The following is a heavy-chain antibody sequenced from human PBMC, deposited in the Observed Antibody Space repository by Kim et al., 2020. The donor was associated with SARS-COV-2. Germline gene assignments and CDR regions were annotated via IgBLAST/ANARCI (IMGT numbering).Heavy chain of an antibody. CDR2: ISGGAVNK. J-gene: IGHJ6*01. V-gene: IGHV3-23*01. CDR3: AKAVIMDGYNYFYYYAM. D-gene: IGHD5-18*01. CDR1: GFPVDTYA. Sequence: GGYLRLSCVASGFPVDTYAMSWVRQAPGKGLEWVSGISGGAVNKFYADSVRGRFTISRDNAKDTLYLQMNSLRDEDTARYYCAKAVIMDGYNYFYYYAM.